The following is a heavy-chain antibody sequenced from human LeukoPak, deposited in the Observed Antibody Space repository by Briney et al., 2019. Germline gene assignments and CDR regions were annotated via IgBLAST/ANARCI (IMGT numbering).Heavy chain of an antibody. Sequence: SETLSLTCAVYGGSFSGYHWSWIRQPPGKGLEWIGEINHSGSTNYNPSLKSRVTISVDTSKNQFSLKLSSVTAADTAVYYCAGDEVVVPQQGYYYYMDAWGKGTTVTVSS. J-gene: IGHJ6*03. CDR2: INHSGST. D-gene: IGHD2-2*01. CDR1: GGSFSGYH. CDR3: AGDEVVVPQQGYYYYMDA. V-gene: IGHV4-34*01.